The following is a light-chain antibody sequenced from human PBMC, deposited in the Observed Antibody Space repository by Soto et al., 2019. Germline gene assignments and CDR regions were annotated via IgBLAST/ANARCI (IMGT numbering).Light chain of an antibody. CDR2: DAS. Sequence: EIVLTQSPATLSLSPGERATLSCGASQSVGSSYFAWYRHKPGLAPTLLIYDASTRANGIPDRFSGSGSGTDFTLTISRLEPEDFAVYYCQQYGSSPPYTFGLGTKLEIK. CDR3: QQYGSSPPYT. CDR1: QSVGSSY. V-gene: IGKV3D-20*01. J-gene: IGKJ2*01.